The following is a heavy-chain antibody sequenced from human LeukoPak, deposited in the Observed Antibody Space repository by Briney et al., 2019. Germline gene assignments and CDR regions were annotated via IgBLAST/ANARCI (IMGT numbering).Heavy chain of an antibody. CDR3: ARDNGWSADF. CDR2: IKQDGSAK. J-gene: IGHJ4*02. Sequence: GGSLRLSCAASGFTFSRHWMYWVRQAPGKGLEWVANIKQDGSAKPYVDSVKGRFTISRDNAKNSLFLQMNSLRAEDTAVYYCARDNGWSADFWGQGTLVTVSS. CDR1: GFTFSRHW. D-gene: IGHD2-15*01. V-gene: IGHV3-7*03.